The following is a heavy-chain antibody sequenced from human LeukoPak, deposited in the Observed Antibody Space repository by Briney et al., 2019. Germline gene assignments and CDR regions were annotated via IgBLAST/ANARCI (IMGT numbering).Heavy chain of an antibody. Sequence: GGPLRLSCAASGFTFSSYEMNWVRQAPGKGLEWVSYISSSGGTIYYADSVKGRFTISRDNAKNSLYLQMNSLRAEDTAVYYCARGTEQWLVLFDFWGQGALVTVSS. CDR2: ISSSGGTI. J-gene: IGHJ4*02. V-gene: IGHV3-48*03. CDR1: GFTFSSYE. D-gene: IGHD6-19*01. CDR3: ARGTEQWLVLFDF.